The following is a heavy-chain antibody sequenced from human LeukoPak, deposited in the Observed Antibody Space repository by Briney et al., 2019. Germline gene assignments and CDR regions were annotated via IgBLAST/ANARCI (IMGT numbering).Heavy chain of an antibody. CDR1: GGSISSYY. D-gene: IGHD3-22*01. Sequence: SETLSLTCTVSGGSISSYYWSWLRQPPGKGLEWIGYIYTSGSTNYKPSLKSRVTISVDTSKNQFSLKLSSVTAADTAVYYCARGYYDSGGYTWGQGTLVTVSS. V-gene: IGHV4-4*09. CDR2: IYTSGST. CDR3: ARGYYDSGGYT. J-gene: IGHJ5*02.